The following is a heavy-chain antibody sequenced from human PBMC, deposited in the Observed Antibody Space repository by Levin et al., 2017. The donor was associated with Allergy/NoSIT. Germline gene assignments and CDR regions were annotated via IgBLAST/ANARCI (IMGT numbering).Heavy chain of an antibody. D-gene: IGHD2-2*02. CDR1: GFTFDDYT. J-gene: IGHJ4*02. CDR2: IDWDGTST. Sequence: GGSLRLSCTASGFTFDDYTMHWVRQVPGKGLEWVSLIDWDGTSTFYADSVKGRFTISRDNSKNILYLQMNSLRSEDTAFYYCAKDTIPREARYFDSWGQGTLVTVSS. V-gene: IGHV3-43*01. CDR3: AKDTIPREARYFDS.